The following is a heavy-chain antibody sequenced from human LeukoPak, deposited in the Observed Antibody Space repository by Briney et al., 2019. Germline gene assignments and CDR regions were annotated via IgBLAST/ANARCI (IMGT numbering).Heavy chain of an antibody. D-gene: IGHD3-3*01. CDR2: IKHDGSEK. CDR3: ATDRGWRTSGYYHYYFEY. V-gene: IGHV3-7*01. Sequence: GGSLRLSCAASGFIFTGYFMSWVRQAPGKGLEWVASIKHDGSEKYYVDSVRGRFTISRDNTKNLLYLQMSSLRAEDTAVYYCATDRGWRTSGYYHYYFEYWGQGTLVTFSS. J-gene: IGHJ4*02. CDR1: GFIFTGYF.